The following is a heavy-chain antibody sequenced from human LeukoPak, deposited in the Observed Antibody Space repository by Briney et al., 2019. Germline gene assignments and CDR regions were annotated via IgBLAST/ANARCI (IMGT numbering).Heavy chain of an antibody. CDR3: ARGTRGRGDWYFDL. CDR1: GYTFTSYG. Sequence: ASVRVSCKASGYTFTSYGFSWVRQAPGQGLEWMAWISADKVNTNYAQKLQGRVTMSADTSTSTAYMELRSLTSDDTAVYYCARGTRGRGDWYFDLWGRGTLITVSS. J-gene: IGHJ2*01. CDR2: ISADKVNT. V-gene: IGHV1-18*01. D-gene: IGHD1-26*01.